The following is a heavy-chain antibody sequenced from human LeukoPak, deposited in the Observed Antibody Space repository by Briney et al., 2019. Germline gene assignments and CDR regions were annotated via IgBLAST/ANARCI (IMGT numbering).Heavy chain of an antibody. D-gene: IGHD3-10*01. CDR2: IKSKTDGGTT. Sequence: GSLRLSCAASGFTFSNAWMSWVRQAPGMGLEWVGRIKSKTDGGTTDYAAPVKGRFTISRDDSKNTLYLQMNSLKTEDTAVYYCTTAYPETGLLWFGELFEEGPSYSDYWGQGTLVTVSS. CDR3: TTAYPETGLLWFGELFEEGPSYSDY. V-gene: IGHV3-15*01. J-gene: IGHJ4*02. CDR1: GFTFSNAW.